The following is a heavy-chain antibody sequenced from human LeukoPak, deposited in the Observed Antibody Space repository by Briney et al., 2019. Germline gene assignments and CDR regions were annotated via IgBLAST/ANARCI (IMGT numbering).Heavy chain of an antibody. CDR2: INHSGST. Sequence: PSETLSLTCAVYGGSFSGYYWSWIRQPPGKGLEWIGKINHSGSTNYNPSLKSRVTISVDTSKNQFSLKLSSVTAADTAVYYCARVGIARITIFGVAPDYFDYWGQGTLVTVSS. CDR1: GGSFSGYY. D-gene: IGHD3-3*01. V-gene: IGHV4-34*01. J-gene: IGHJ4*02. CDR3: ARVGIARITIFGVAPDYFDY.